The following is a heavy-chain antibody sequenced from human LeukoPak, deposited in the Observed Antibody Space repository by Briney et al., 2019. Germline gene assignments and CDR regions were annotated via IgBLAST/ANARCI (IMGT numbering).Heavy chain of an antibody. D-gene: IGHD4-17*01. Sequence: PSETLSLSCTVSGGSISSYYWSWIRQPPGKGLEWIGYIHHSGSTNYNPSLKSRVTISADTSKNQFSLNLTSVTAADTAVYYCARQVGDREPDYWGQGTLVTVSS. CDR2: IHHSGST. V-gene: IGHV4-59*08. CDR1: GGSISSYY. CDR3: ARQVGDREPDY. J-gene: IGHJ4*02.